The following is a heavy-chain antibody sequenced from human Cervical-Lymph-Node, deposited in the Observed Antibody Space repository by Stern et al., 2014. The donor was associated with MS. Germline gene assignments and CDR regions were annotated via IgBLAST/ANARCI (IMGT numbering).Heavy chain of an antibody. V-gene: IGHV4-28*01. D-gene: IGHD1-7*01. CDR2: IYYSRNT. Sequence: VQLVESGPGLVKPSDTLSLTCAVSGSSITSNNWWGWIRQPPGKGLELIGYIYYSRNTYYNPSLKSRVTMSVDTSKNQFSLQLSSVTAVDTAMYFCAKNQGNWNSRGDSFDIWGQGALVTVSS. CDR1: GSSITSNNW. J-gene: IGHJ3*02. CDR3: AKNQGNWNSRGDSFDI.